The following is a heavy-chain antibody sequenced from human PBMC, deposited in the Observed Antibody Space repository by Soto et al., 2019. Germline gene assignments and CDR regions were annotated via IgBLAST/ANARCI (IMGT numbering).Heavy chain of an antibody. Sequence: QVQLVQSGAEVNKPGSSVKVSCKASGGTFSSYAISWVRQAPGQGLEWMGGIIPIFGTANYAQKLQGRVTMSADESTSTAYMEFSSLRSEDTSGYYCEKRMDSSSWYGYGIDLRGQGPTVTVSS. J-gene: IGHJ6*02. D-gene: IGHD6-13*01. CDR2: IIPIFGTA. V-gene: IGHV1-69*12. CDR1: GGTFSSYA. CDR3: EKRMDSSSWYGYGIDL.